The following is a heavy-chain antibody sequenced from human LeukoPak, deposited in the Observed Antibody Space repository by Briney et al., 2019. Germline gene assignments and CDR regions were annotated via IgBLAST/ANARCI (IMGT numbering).Heavy chain of an antibody. Sequence: GASVKVSCKASGGTFSSYAISWVRQAPGQGFEWMGGFIPIFGTANYAQNFQGRVMITADESTGTAYMELSSLRSEDTAVYYCARSPPGLIYMDVWGKGTTVSVS. J-gene: IGHJ6*03. CDR2: FIPIFGTA. CDR1: GGTFSSYA. CDR3: ARSPPGLIYMDV. V-gene: IGHV1-69*01. D-gene: IGHD2-8*01.